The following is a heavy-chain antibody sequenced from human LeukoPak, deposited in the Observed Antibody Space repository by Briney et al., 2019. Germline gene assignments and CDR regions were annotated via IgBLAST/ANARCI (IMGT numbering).Heavy chain of an antibody. CDR2: ITGSGDYT. D-gene: IGHD3-22*01. V-gene: IGHV3-23*01. CDR1: GFTFSGYA. Sequence: AGGCLRLSCAASGFTFSGYAMTWVRQAPGKGLEWVSSITGSGDYTYYIDSVKGRFTISRDNSKNILYLQMNSLRGEDTALYYCAKDGLYYDGSAHVYYFDYWGQGTLVAVSS. CDR3: AKDGLYYDGSAHVYYFDY. J-gene: IGHJ4*02.